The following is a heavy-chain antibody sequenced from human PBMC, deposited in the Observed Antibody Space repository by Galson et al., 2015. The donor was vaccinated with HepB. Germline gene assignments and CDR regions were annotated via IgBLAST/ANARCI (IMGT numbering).Heavy chain of an antibody. CDR1: GFTFSNAW. Sequence: SLRLSCAASGFTFSNAWMSWVRQAPGKGLEWVGRIKSKTDGGTTDYAAPVKGRFTISRDDSKNTLYLQMNSLKTEDTAVYYCTTCQPLGIAAASRYYYYGMDVWGQGTTVTVSS. CDR2: IKSKTDGGTT. D-gene: IGHD6-13*01. V-gene: IGHV3-15*01. J-gene: IGHJ6*02. CDR3: TTCQPLGIAAASRYYYYGMDV.